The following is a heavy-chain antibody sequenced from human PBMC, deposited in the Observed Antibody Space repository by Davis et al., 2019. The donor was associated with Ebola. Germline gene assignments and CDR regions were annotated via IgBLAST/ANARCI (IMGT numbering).Heavy chain of an antibody. V-gene: IGHV5-51*01. CDR3: ARLPVAGRGAHDAFDI. D-gene: IGHD6-19*01. J-gene: IGHJ3*02. Sequence: GESLKISCKGSGYSFTSYWIGWVRQMPGKGLEWMGIIYPGDSDTRYSPSFQGQVTISADKSISTAYLQWSSLKASDTAMYYCARLPVAGRGAHDAFDIWGQGTMVTVSS. CDR1: GYSFTSYW. CDR2: IYPGDSDT.